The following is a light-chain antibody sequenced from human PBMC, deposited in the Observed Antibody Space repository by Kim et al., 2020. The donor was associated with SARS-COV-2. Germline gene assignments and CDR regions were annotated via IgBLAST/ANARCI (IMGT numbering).Light chain of an antibody. CDR3: GAWDTSLSIVV. Sequence: GQKVTISCSGSSSNIGNTYVSWYQQLPGTAPRLLIYDNHERPSGIPDRFSGSKSGTTATLGITGLQTGDEADYYCGAWDTSLSIVVFGGGTQLTVL. CDR1: SSNIGNTY. V-gene: IGLV1-51*01. J-gene: IGLJ2*01. CDR2: DNH.